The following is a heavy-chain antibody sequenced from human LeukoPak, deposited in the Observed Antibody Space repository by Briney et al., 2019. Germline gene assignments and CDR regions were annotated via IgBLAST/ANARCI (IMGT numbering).Heavy chain of an antibody. Sequence: ASVKVSCXASGYTFTSYGISWVRQAHGQGLEWMGFTSADNGHTNYVQKFQGRVTMTTDTSTNTAYMELRSLRFDDTAMYYCARDYFSDYVFDFWGQGTLITVSS. D-gene: IGHD3-10*02. V-gene: IGHV1-18*01. CDR2: TSADNGHT. CDR3: ARDYFSDYVFDF. CDR1: GYTFTSYG. J-gene: IGHJ4*02.